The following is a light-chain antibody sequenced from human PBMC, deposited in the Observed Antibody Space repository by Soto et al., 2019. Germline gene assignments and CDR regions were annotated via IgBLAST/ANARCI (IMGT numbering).Light chain of an antibody. CDR1: QSFSSS. CDR3: QQYHHWPFT. J-gene: IGKJ4*01. V-gene: IGKV3-15*01. CDR2: DAS. Sequence: EIVMTQSPATLSVSPGERATLSCRASQSFSSSLAWYQQKPGQAPRLLIYDASARATGIPARFSGSGSGTEFTLNISSLQSEDFEVYYCQQYHHWPFTFGRGTKVQI.